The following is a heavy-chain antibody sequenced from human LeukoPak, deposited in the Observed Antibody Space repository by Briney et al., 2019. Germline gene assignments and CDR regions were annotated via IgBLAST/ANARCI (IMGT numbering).Heavy chain of an antibody. J-gene: IGHJ4*02. Sequence: QPGGSLRLSCAAPGFTFSGYSMHWVRQAPGKGLVWVSRINTDGSGTTYADSVKGRFTISRDNAKNTLYLQMSSLRGEDTAVYFCTRNFYYGHDYWGQGTLVTVSS. CDR2: INTDGSGT. CDR1: GFTFSGYS. V-gene: IGHV3-74*01. D-gene: IGHD3-10*01. CDR3: TRNFYYGHDY.